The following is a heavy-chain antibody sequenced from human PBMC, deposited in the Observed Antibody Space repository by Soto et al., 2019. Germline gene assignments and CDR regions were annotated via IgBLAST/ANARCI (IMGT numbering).Heavy chain of an antibody. CDR3: ARGRYGGNFDY. Sequence: SETLSLTCGVSDSSINSNYYWLWIRQPPGKGLEWIGAIHHSGTTYYTPSLKSRVTISMDMSKNHISLRLTSATAADTAIYYCARGRYGGNFDYWGQGTPVTVSS. V-gene: IGHV4-38-2*01. CDR2: IHHSGTT. D-gene: IGHD4-17*01. CDR1: DSSINSNYY. J-gene: IGHJ4*02.